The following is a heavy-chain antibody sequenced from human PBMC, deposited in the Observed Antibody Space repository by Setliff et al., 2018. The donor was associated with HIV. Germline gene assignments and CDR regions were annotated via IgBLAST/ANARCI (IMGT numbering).Heavy chain of an antibody. V-gene: IGHV4-31*03. CDR1: GDSISSITYS. D-gene: IGHD3-10*01. J-gene: IGHJ4*02. CDR3: SRDVGVPGRGNALEY. CDR2: IYTSGNA. Sequence: PSDTLSLTCTVSGDSISSITYSWNWIRQLPGKGLEWIGHIYTSGNADYNPSLKSRLSISVDTSKKHFSLKLSSVTAADTAVYYCSRDVGVPGRGNALEYWGQGIPVTISS.